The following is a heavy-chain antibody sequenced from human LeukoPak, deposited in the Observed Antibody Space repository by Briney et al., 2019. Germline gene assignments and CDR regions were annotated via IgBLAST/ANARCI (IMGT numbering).Heavy chain of an antibody. D-gene: IGHD5-18*01. CDR1: GFTFSISA. J-gene: IGHJ6*02. V-gene: IGHV1-58*02. Sequence: SVKVSCKASGFTFSISAIQWVRQARGQRLEWIGWIAVGSGNTNYAQKFQERVTITRDMSTSTAYMELSSLRSEDTAVYYCAADRNPSLFYSYGLSDSGMDVWGQGTTVTVSS. CDR2: IAVGSGNT. CDR3: AADRNPSLFYSYGLSDSGMDV.